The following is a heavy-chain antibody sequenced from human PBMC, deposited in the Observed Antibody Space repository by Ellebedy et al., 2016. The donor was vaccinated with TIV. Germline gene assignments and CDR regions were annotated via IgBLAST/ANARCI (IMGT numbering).Heavy chain of an antibody. J-gene: IGHJ4*02. CDR2: IVSNGDRT. D-gene: IGHD3-16*01. CDR1: GFTFSSFA. V-gene: IGHV3-64D*06. Sequence: GESLKISWSASGFTFSSFAMQWVRQAPGKGLEYISAIVSNGDRTSFSNSVKGRITISRDNSKNTWYLQMRSLRPDDTAVYYFVKAWGDWGQGTLVTVSS. CDR3: VKAWGD.